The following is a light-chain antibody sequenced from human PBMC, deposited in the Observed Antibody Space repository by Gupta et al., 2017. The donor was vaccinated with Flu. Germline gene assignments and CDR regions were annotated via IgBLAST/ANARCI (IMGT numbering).Light chain of an antibody. J-gene: IGKJ1*01. Sequence: DIQMTQSPSTLSASVGDRVPITCRASQGISSWLAWYQQKPGKAPKLLIYKASSLESGVPSRFSGSGSGTEFTLTISSLQPDDFATYYCQQYNSYSGTFGQGTKVEIK. CDR2: KAS. V-gene: IGKV1-5*03. CDR3: QQYNSYSGT. CDR1: QGISSW.